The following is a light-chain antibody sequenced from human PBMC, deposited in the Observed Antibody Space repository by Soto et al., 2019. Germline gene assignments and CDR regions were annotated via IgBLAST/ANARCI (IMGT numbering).Light chain of an antibody. CDR2: DVS. CDR1: STDVGGFNY. Sequence: QSALTQPASVSGSPGQSIAISCIETSTDVGGFNYASWYQQHPGKAPKLMIYDVSYRPSGVSDRFSGSKSGSTASLTISGLQSEDEADYYCSSYTSSSTYVFGTGTKVTVL. CDR3: SSYTSSSTYV. V-gene: IGLV2-14*01. J-gene: IGLJ1*01.